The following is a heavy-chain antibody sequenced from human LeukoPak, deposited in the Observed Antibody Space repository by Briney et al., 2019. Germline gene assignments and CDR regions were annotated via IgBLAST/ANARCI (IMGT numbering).Heavy chain of an antibody. CDR2: LSTSPR. J-gene: IGHJ4*02. CDR3: ARGDVAVQYYFES. CDR1: GFTISNYA. V-gene: IGHV3-23*01. Sequence: PGGSLTLSCAASGFTISNYAMSWVRQGPGKGLEWVSRLSTSPRYADSVKGRFIVSIDHSRNTFSLQMNSLRAEDTAVYYCARGDVAVQYYFESWGQGTLVTVSS. D-gene: IGHD2-15*01.